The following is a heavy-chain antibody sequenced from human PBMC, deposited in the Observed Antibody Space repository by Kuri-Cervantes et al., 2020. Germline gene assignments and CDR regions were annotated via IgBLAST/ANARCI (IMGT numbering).Heavy chain of an antibody. CDR1: GGSISSGSYY. D-gene: IGHD3-9*01. CDR3: ARDDILTGYLIY. J-gene: IGHJ4*02. CDR2: IYTSGGT. Sequence: SCTVSGGSISSGSYYWSWIRQPAGKGLEWIGRIYTSGGTNYNPSLKSRVTISVDTSKNQFSLKLSSVTAADTAVYYCARDDILTGYLIYWGQGTLVTVSS. V-gene: IGHV4-61*02.